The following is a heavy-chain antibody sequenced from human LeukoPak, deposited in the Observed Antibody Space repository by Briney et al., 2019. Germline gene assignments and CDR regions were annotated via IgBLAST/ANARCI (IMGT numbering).Heavy chain of an antibody. J-gene: IGHJ4*02. CDR2: IYHSGST. Sequence: SETLSPTCTVSGGSISSGGYYWSWIRQPPGKGLEWIGYIYHSGSTYYNPSLKSRVTISVDRSKNQFSLKLSSVTAADTAVYYCAREGNVLRFLEWPAPFDYWGQGTLVTVSS. CDR3: AREGNVLRFLEWPAPFDY. CDR1: GGSISSGGYY. D-gene: IGHD3-3*01. V-gene: IGHV4-30-2*01.